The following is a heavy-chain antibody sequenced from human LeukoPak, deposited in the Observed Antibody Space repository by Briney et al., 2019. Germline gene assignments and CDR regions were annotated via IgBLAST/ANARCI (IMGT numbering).Heavy chain of an antibody. Sequence: GGSLRLSCAASGFTFSSYEMHWVRQAPGKGLEWVSYISSSGSTIYYADSVKGRFTISRDNAKNSLYLQMNSLRAEDTAVYYCARFGGSGWYGGANDAFDIWGLGTMVTVSS. CDR2: ISSSGSTI. J-gene: IGHJ3*02. CDR1: GFTFSSYE. D-gene: IGHD6-19*01. V-gene: IGHV3-48*03. CDR3: ARFGGSGWYGGANDAFDI.